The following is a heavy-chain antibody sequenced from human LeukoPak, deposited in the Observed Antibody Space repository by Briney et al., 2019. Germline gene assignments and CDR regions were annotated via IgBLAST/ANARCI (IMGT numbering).Heavy chain of an antibody. J-gene: IGHJ4*02. CDR2: IWSDGSNE. V-gene: IGHV3-33*01. Sequence: GGSLRLSCAASGFIFSNDAMHWVRQAPGKGLEWVAFIWSDGSNEYYADSVKGRFTISRDNSEDTLYLQMNSLRVEDTAVYYCARDPAGSGFAFDSWGQGALVTVSS. CDR3: ARDPAGSGFAFDS. D-gene: IGHD1-1*01. CDR1: GFIFSNDA.